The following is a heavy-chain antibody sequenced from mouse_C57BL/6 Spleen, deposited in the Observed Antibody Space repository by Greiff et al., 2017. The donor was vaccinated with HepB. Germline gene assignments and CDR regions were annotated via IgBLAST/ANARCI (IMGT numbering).Heavy chain of an antibody. J-gene: IGHJ3*01. CDR3: ARDWDTFAY. D-gene: IGHD4-1*01. Sequence: VQLQQSGAELARPGASVKMSCKVSGYTFTSYTMHWVKQRPGQGLEWIGYINPSSGYTKYNQKFKDKATLTADKSSSTAYMQLSSLTSEDSAVYYCARDWDTFAYWGQGTLVTVSA. CDR2: INPSSGYT. V-gene: IGHV1-4*01. CDR1: GYTFTSYT.